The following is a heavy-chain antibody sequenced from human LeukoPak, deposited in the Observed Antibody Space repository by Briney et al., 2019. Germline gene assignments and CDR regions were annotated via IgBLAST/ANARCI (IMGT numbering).Heavy chain of an antibody. CDR2: ISYDGSNK. CDR3: AKGIAVGASRVPDY. Sequence: GGSLRLSCAASGFTFSSYGMHWVRQAPGKGLEWVAVISYDGSNKYYADSVKGRFTISRDNSKNTLYLQMNSRRAEDTAVYYCAKGIAVGASRVPDYWGQGTLVTVSS. J-gene: IGHJ4*02. D-gene: IGHD1-26*01. CDR1: GFTFSSYG. V-gene: IGHV3-30*18.